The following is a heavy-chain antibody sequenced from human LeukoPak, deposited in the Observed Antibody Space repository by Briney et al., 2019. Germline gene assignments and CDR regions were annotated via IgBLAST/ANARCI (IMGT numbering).Heavy chain of an antibody. J-gene: IGHJ4*02. CDR2: IYSATSI. CDR3: ASNRKYYDYVWGSYRSEQLDY. Sequence: GGSLRLSCAASGLTVSSNYMTWVRQAPGKGLEWVSVIYSATSIYYADSVKGRFIISRDISKNTLYLQMNSLRAEDTAVYYCASNRKYYDYVWGSYRSEQLDYWGQGTLVTVSS. D-gene: IGHD3-16*02. CDR1: GLTVSSNY. V-gene: IGHV3-66*01.